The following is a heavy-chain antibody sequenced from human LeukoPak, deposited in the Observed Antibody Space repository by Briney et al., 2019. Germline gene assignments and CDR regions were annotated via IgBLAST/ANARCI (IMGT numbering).Heavy chain of an antibody. V-gene: IGHV1-69*05. D-gene: IGHD2-2*01. J-gene: IGHJ5*02. CDR1: GGTFSSYA. CDR2: IIPIFGTA. CDR3: ARALVVPAAMASYNWFDP. Sequence: SVKVSCKAPGGTFSSYAISWVRQAPGQGLEWMGGIIPIFGTANYAQKFQGRVTITTDESTSTAYMELSSLRSEDTAVYYCARALVVPAAMASYNWFDPWGQGTLVTVSS.